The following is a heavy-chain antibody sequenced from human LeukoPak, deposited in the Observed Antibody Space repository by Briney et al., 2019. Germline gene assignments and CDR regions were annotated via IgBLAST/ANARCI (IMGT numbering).Heavy chain of an antibody. CDR2: INPSGGST. D-gene: IGHD1-14*01. V-gene: IGHV1-46*01. Sequence: ASVNVSCKASGYTFTSYYMHWVRQAPGQGLEWMGIINPSGGSTSYAQKFQGRVTMTRDTSTSTVYMELSSLRSEDTAVYYCARDDPEVALDYWGQGTLVTVSS. J-gene: IGHJ4*02. CDR3: ARDDPEVALDY. CDR1: GYTFTSYY.